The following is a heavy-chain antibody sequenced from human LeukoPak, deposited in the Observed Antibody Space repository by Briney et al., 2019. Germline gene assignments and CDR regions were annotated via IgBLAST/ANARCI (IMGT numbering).Heavy chain of an antibody. V-gene: IGHV1-8*01. D-gene: IGHD3-22*01. CDR2: FNPNSGNT. Sequence: ASVTVSCTASAYTFNSYDINWVRQATGQGLQWMGWFNPNSGNTGYAQRFQGRVTMTRNTSISKAYMELSSLRSEDTAVYYCARVSGRGSSGYYLHFDDWGQGTLVTVSS. CDR3: ARVSGRGSSGYYLHFDD. CDR1: AYTFNSYD. J-gene: IGHJ4*02.